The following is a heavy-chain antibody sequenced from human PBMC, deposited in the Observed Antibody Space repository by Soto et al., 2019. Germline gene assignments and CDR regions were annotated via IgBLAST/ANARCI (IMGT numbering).Heavy chain of an antibody. CDR1: GASISSYD. CDR2: IYSSGST. CDR3: ARDRYSVRAFDI. J-gene: IGHJ3*02. Sequence: QVQLQESGPGLVRPSETLSLTCSVSGASISSYDWSWIRQPAGKGLEWIGRIYSSGSTNYNPSFKSRFTMSVDTSKNQFSLNLSSVTAADTAVYSCARDRYSVRAFDILGQGTMVTVSS. V-gene: IGHV4-4*07. D-gene: IGHD5-18*01.